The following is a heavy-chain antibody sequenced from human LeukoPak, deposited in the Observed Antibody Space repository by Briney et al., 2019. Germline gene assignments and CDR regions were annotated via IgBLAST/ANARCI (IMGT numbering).Heavy chain of an antibody. CDR1: GGSISSSSYY. CDR2: IYYSGGT. J-gene: IGHJ3*02. CDR3: ARGAFGVLLSAFDI. Sequence: SETLSLTCTVSGGSISSSSYYWAWIRQPPGKGLEWIGSIYYSGGTYYNPPLKSRVIISVDTSKNQFSLKLSSVTAADTAVYWCARGAFGVLLSAFDIWGQGTMVTVSS. D-gene: IGHD3-3*01. V-gene: IGHV4-39*07.